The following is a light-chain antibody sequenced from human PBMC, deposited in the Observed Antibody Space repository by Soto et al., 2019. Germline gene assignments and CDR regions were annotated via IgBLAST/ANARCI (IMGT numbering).Light chain of an antibody. Sequence: QSALIQPPSVSGSPGQSVTISCTGTSSDVGSYDCVSWYQQHPGTVPNPMIYNVNAQPSGVPDRFSGSKSGNTASMTISGLQAEDETDYWCCSYTNSATFVFGGGTQLTVL. CDR2: NVN. J-gene: IGLJ7*01. V-gene: IGLV2-18*02. CDR1: SSDVGSYDC. CDR3: CSYTNSATFV.